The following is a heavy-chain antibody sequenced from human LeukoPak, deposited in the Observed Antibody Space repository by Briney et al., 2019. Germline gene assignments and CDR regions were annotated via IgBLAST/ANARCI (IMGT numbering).Heavy chain of an antibody. Sequence: GGSLRLSCAASGFTLSSYAMHWVRQAPGKGLEWVAVISYDGSNKYYADSVKGRFTISRDNSKNALYLQMNSLRAEDTAVYYCARERTGIVATTGDYWGQGTLVTVSS. J-gene: IGHJ4*02. CDR3: ARERTGIVATTGDY. CDR1: GFTLSSYA. D-gene: IGHD5-12*01. CDR2: ISYDGSNK. V-gene: IGHV3-30-3*01.